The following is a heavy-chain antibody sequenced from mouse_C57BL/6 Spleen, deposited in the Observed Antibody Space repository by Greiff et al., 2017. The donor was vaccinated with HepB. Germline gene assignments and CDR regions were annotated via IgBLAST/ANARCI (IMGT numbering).Heavy chain of an antibody. V-gene: IGHV5-6*01. CDR2: ISSGGSYT. J-gene: IGHJ1*03. D-gene: IGHD4-1*01. Sequence: EVHLVESGGDLVKPGGSLKLSCAASGFTFSSYGMSWVRQTPDKRLEWVATISSGGSYTYYPDSVKGRFTISRDNAKNTLYLQMSSLKSEDTAMYYCARLANWDDWYFDVWGTGTTVTVSS. CDR1: GFTFSSYG. CDR3: ARLANWDDWYFDV.